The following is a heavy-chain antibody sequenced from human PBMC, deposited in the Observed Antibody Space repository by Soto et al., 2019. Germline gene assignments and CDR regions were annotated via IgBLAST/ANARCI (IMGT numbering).Heavy chain of an antibody. J-gene: IGHJ4*02. V-gene: IGHV4-39*01. CDR3: ARRGRGVAPPFDN. Sequence: PSETLSLTCTVSGDSIISSGDYWGWIRQPPGKGLEWIGNIYYSGSTYYNPSLKSRVTISVDTSKNQFSLKLNSVTAADTAVYYCARRGRGVAPPFDNWGQGTLVPSPQ. CDR2: IYYSGST. CDR1: GDSIISSGDY. D-gene: IGHD5-12*01.